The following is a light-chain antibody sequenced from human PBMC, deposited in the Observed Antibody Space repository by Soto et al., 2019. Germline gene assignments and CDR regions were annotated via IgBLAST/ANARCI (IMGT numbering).Light chain of an antibody. V-gene: IGKV3-15*01. CDR2: GAS. CDR3: QQYNNWPPWT. J-gene: IGKJ1*01. CDR1: QSVSSN. Sequence: SVSPGERATLSCRASQSVSSNLAWYQQKPGQAPRLLIYGASTRATGIPARFSGSGSGTEFPLTISSLQSADFAVYYCQQYNNWPPWTFGQGTKVEIK.